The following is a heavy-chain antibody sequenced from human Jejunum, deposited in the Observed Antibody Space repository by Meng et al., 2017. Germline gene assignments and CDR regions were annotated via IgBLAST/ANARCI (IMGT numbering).Heavy chain of an antibody. CDR1: GGYINKENW. J-gene: IGHJ4*02. D-gene: IGHD2-2*01. CDR3: VRGEFAMLARFDF. V-gene: IGHV4-4*02. CDR2: IYNGGNT. Sequence: QVQLQESGPGLVKPSGTLSLTCAVSGGYINKENWWSWVRQSPERGLEWIGEIYNGGNTNYNPSLNRRVTMSVDASTNQMSLKLTSVTAADTAVYYCVRGEFAMLARFDFWGQGILVTVSS.